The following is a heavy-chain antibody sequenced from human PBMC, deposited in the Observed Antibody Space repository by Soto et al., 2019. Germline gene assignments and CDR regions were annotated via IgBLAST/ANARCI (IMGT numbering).Heavy chain of an antibody. V-gene: IGHV3-30-3*01. CDR3: TRVGVGYSLGSGFTP. CDR1: GVTLTGYA. Sequence: QVHLMESGGAVVQPGGSLRLSCLASGVTLTGYAMHWVCHAPGKGLEWVASVSHDGTERYAASVRGRFTISRDISKSTVFLQMGSLSGEDTAVYYCTRVGVGYSLGSGFTPWGQGTLVTVSS. D-gene: IGHD5-18*01. CDR2: VSHDGTER. J-gene: IGHJ5*02.